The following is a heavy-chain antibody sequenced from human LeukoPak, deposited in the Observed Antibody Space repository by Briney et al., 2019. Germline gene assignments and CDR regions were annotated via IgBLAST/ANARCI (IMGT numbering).Heavy chain of an antibody. CDR1: GGTFSSYA. Sequence: ASVKVSCKASGGTFSSYAISWVRQAPGQGLEWMGRIIPIFGTANYAQKFQGRVTITTDESTSTAYMELRSLRSEDTAVYYCARPSSYYYDSSGTSFDYWGQGTLVTVSS. V-gene: IGHV1-69*05. CDR3: ARPSSYYYDSSGTSFDY. CDR2: IIPIFGTA. D-gene: IGHD3-22*01. J-gene: IGHJ4*02.